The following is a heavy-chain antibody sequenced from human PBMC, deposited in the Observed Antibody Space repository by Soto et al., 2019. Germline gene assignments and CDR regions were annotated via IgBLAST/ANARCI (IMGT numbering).Heavy chain of an antibody. CDR1: GFTFSSDW. V-gene: IGHV3-74*01. CDR3: ARGPRGWYGFDY. CDR2: MNSDGSSS. D-gene: IGHD6-19*01. Sequence: EVQLVESGGGLVQPGGSLRLSCAASGFTFSSDWMHWVRQTPGKGLVWLSRMNSDGSSSTYADAVKGRFTISRENAKNSLYLQMNSLRAEDTAVYYCARGPRGWYGFDYWGQGTLVTVSS. J-gene: IGHJ4*02.